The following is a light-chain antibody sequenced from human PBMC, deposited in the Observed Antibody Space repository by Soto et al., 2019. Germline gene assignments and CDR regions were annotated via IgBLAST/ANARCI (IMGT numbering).Light chain of an antibody. Sequence: QSVLTQPASVSGSPGQSITISCTGTSSDVGSYNLVSWYQQHPGKAPKLMIYEGSKRPSGVSNRFSGSKSGNTASLTISGLKAEDEDDYYCCSYAGSSTYYVFGTGTKVTVL. CDR2: EGS. J-gene: IGLJ1*01. CDR3: CSYAGSSTYYV. CDR1: SSDVGSYNL. V-gene: IGLV2-23*01.